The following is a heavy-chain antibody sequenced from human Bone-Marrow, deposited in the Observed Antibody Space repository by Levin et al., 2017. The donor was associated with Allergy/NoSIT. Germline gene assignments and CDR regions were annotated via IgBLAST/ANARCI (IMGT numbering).Heavy chain of an antibody. CDR3: ARTTSRGYSGYERAYYFDY. CDR2: ISSSSSTI. V-gene: IGHV3-48*02. J-gene: IGHJ4*02. Sequence: AGGSLRLSCAASGFTFSSYSMNWVRQAPGKGLEWVSYISSSSSTIYYADSVKGRFTISRDNAKNSLYLQMNSLRDEDTAVYYCARTTSRGYSGYERAYYFDYWGQGTLVTVSS. D-gene: IGHD5-12*01. CDR1: GFTFSSYS.